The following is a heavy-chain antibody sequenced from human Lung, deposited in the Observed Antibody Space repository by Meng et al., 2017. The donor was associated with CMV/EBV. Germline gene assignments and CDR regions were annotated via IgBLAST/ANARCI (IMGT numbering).Heavy chain of an antibody. J-gene: IGHJ4*02. Sequence: GGSXRLSCAASGFTFSNYAMSWVRQAPGKGLEWVSVVYSASGNTYYADSVKGRFTVSRDNSKNTLDLQLNSLRTEDTAVYYCAKIHSSSWFFDSWGQGTXVTVSS. V-gene: IGHV3-23*03. CDR1: GFTFSNYA. D-gene: IGHD6-13*01. CDR3: AKIHSSSWFFDS. CDR2: VYSASGNT.